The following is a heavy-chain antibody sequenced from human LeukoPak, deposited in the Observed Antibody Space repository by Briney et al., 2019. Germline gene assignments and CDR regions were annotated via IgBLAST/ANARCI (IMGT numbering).Heavy chain of an antibody. CDR3: AKEGRGNWYFDL. Sequence: GGSLRLSCAASEFTFSSYAMSWVRQAPGKGLQWVSGISGSGGTTYYAASVEGRFTISRDNSKNTLYLQMNSLRAEDTAVYHCAKEGRGNWYFDLWGRGTLVTVSS. J-gene: IGHJ2*01. V-gene: IGHV3-23*01. CDR2: ISGSGGTT. CDR1: EFTFSSYA.